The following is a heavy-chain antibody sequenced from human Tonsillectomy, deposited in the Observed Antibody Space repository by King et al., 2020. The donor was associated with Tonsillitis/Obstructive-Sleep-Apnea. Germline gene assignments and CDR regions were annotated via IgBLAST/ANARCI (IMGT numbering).Heavy chain of an antibody. D-gene: IGHD2-15*01. CDR2: IIPIFGTA. CDR3: ARDSPYCSGGSCYSGFDY. J-gene: IGHJ4*02. CDR1: GGTFSSYA. Sequence: VQLVESGAEVKKPGSSVKVSCKASGGTFSSYAISWVRQAPGQGLEWMGGIIPIFGTANYAQKFLGRVTITAEESTSTAYMELSSLRSEDTAVYYCARDSPYCSGGSCYSGFDYWGQGTLVTVSS. V-gene: IGHV1-69*01.